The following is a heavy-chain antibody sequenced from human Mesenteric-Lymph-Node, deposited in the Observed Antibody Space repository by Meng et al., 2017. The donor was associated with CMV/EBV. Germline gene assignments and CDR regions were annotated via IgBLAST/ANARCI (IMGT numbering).Heavy chain of an antibody. CDR1: GGSFSGYY. J-gene: IGHJ5*01. CDR3: ARDRGSGGSYYIRWFDS. V-gene: IGHV4-34*01. D-gene: IGHD3-10*01. Sequence: SETLSLTCAVYGGSFSGYYWSWIRQPPGKGLEWIGEINHSGSTNYNPSLKSRVTISVDTSKNQFSLKLSSVTAADTAVYYCARDRGSGGSYYIRWFDSWGQGTLVTVSS. CDR2: INHSGST.